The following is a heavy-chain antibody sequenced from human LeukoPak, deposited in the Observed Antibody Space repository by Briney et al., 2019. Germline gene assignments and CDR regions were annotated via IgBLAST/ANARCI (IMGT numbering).Heavy chain of an antibody. J-gene: IGHJ4*02. D-gene: IGHD6-19*01. CDR2: VVGGGRTT. CDR1: GFTFVNYA. Sequence: PGGSLRLSCAASGFTFVNYAMSWVRQAPGKGLEWVSAVVGGGRTTFYADSVKGRFTISRDNSKNTLYVQMNSLRAEDTAVYYCAKDSSGWYRSLGYWGQGTLVTVSS. V-gene: IGHV3-23*01. CDR3: AKDSSGWYRSLGY.